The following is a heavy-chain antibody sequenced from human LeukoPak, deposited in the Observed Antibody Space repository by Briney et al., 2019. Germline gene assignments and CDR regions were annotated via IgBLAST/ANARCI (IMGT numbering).Heavy chain of an antibody. CDR2: IYYSGST. CDR1: GGSISSGDYY. CDR3: ARGRTTRVHRLNWFDP. Sequence: SQTLSLTCTVSGGSISSGDYYWSWIRQPPGKGLEWIGYIYYSGSTNYNPSLKSRVTISVDTSKNQFSLKLSSVTAADTAVYYCARGRTTRVHRLNWFDPWGQGTLVTVSS. V-gene: IGHV4-30-4*08. J-gene: IGHJ5*02. D-gene: IGHD1/OR15-1a*01.